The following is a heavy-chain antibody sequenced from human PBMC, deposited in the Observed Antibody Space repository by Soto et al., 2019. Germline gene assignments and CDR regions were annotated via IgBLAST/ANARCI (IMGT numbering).Heavy chain of an antibody. CDR3: AGSTHLYCSSTSCYKYYYGMDV. D-gene: IGHD2-2*02. CDR2: MNPNSGNT. J-gene: IGHJ6*02. Sequence: ASVKVSCKASGYTFTSYDINWVRQATGQGLEWMGWMNPNSGNTGYAQKFQGRVTMTRNTSISTAYMELSSLRSEDTAVYYCAGSTHLYCSSTSCYKYYYGMDVWGQGTTVTVSS. V-gene: IGHV1-8*01. CDR1: GYTFTSYD.